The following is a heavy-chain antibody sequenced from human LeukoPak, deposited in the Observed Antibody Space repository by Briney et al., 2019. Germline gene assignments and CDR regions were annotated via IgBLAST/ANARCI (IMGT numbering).Heavy chain of an antibody. CDR3: ARDKREPRYAFDI. J-gene: IGHJ3*02. CDR2: IYHSGST. CDR1: GGAISSSNW. D-gene: IGHD1-26*01. Sequence: PSETLSLTCAVSGGAISSSNWWSWVRQPPGKGLEWIGEIYHSGSTNYNPSLKSRVTISVDKSKNQFSLKLSSVTAAGTAVYYCARDKREPRYAFDIWGQGTRVTISS. V-gene: IGHV4-4*02.